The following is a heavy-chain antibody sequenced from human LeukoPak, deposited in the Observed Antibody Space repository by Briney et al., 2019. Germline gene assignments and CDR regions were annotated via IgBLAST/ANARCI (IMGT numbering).Heavy chain of an antibody. J-gene: IGHJ4*02. CDR1: GFTFNNYG. CDR2: ISYDGRSK. Sequence: GKSLRLSCAASGFTFNNYGMHWVRQAPGKGLEWVAVISYDGRSKHYPDSVKGRFTISRDISTDTLWLQMDSLRTEDTAVYYCAKGPLRGTAAAIDYWGQGTLVTVSS. D-gene: IGHD2-2*01. CDR3: AKGPLRGTAAAIDY. V-gene: IGHV3-30*18.